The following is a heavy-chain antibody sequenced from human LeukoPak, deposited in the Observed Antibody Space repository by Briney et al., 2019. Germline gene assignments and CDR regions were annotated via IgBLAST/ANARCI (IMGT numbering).Heavy chain of an antibody. V-gene: IGHV4-31*03. Sequence: SETLSLTCTFSGGSISSGGYYWSWIRQQPGRGLEWIGYVYYSGSTYYNPSLKSRVTLSIDTSKNQFSLKLNSVTAADTAVYYCARADYFPLYFDFWGQGTLVTVSS. CDR3: ARADYFPLYFDF. J-gene: IGHJ4*02. D-gene: IGHD2/OR15-2a*01. CDR1: GGSISSGGYY. CDR2: VYYSGST.